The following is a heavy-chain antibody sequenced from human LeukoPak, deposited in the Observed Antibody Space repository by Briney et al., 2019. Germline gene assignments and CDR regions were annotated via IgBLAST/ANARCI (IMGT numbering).Heavy chain of an antibody. V-gene: IGHV3-23*01. D-gene: IGHD3-22*01. J-gene: IGHJ4*02. CDR1: GFTFSSYG. CDR3: AKTPGGSGYFLTMDY. Sequence: PGRSLRLSCAASGFTFSSYGMHWVRQAPGKGLEWVSAISGSGGSTYYADSVKGRFTISRDNSKNTLYLQMNSLRAEDTAVYYCAKTPGGSGYFLTMDYWGQGTLVTVSS. CDR2: ISGSGGST.